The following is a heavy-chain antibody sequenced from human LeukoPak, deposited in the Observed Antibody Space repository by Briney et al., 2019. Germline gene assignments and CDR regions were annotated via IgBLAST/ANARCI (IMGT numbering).Heavy chain of an antibody. D-gene: IGHD3-10*01. CDR1: GGSISSGSYY. J-gene: IGHJ4*02. V-gene: IGHV4-61*02. CDR2: IYTSGST. Sequence: SETLSLTCTVSGGSISSGSYYWSWIRQPAGKGLEWIGRIYTSGSTNYNPSLKSRVTISVDTSKNQFSLKLSSVTAADTAVYYCARDQVMWFGERRGVYFDYWGQGTLVTVSS. CDR3: ARDQVMWFGERRGVYFDY.